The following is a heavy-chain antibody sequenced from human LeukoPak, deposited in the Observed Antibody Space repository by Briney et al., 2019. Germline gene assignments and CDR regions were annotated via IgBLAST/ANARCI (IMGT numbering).Heavy chain of an antibody. D-gene: IGHD2-2*01. CDR2: ISAYNGNT. V-gene: IGHV1-18*01. Sequence: ASVKVSCKASGYTFTSYGISWVRQAPGRGLEWMGWISAYNGNTNYAQKLQGRVTMTTDTSTSTAYMELRSLRSDDTAVYYCARVPAATPIPLNWFDPWGQGTLVTVSS. J-gene: IGHJ5*02. CDR3: ARVPAATPIPLNWFDP. CDR1: GYTFTSYG.